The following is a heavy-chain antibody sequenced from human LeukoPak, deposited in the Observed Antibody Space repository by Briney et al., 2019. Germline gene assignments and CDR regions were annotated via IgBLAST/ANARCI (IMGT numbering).Heavy chain of an antibody. CDR2: ISGSGGST. Sequence: GGSLRLSCAASGFTFDDYAMHWVRQAPGKGLEWVSAISGSGGSTYYADSVKGRFTISRDNSKNTLYLQMNSLRAEDTAVYYCARHVDTAMVSSFCFDYWGQGTLVTVSS. D-gene: IGHD5-18*01. CDR1: GFTFDDYA. CDR3: ARHVDTAMVSSFCFDY. V-gene: IGHV3-23*01. J-gene: IGHJ4*02.